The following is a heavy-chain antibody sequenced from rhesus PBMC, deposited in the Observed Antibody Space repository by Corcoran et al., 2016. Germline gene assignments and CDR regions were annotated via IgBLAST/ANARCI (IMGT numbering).Heavy chain of an antibody. V-gene: IGHV4-173*01. CDR2: ISGSIGSA. J-gene: IGHJ4*01. CDR3: ARGDTGNYMGDFDF. D-gene: IGHD1-44*01. Sequence: QLQLQESGPGLVKTSETLSLTCAVSGGSISSNFWSWFRQPPGKGLEWIGRISGSIGSAGYNPARKSLGSISTDTSKNQFSLKLNSLTAADTAVYYCARGDTGNYMGDFDFWGQGVLVTVSS. CDR1: GGSISSNF.